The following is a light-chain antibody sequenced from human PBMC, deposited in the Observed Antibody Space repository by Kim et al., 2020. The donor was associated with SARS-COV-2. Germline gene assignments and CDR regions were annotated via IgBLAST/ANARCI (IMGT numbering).Light chain of an antibody. J-gene: IGLJ1*01. Sequence: SYELTQPPSVSVSPGQTASITCSGDELGNKFACWYQQKPGQSHVLVIYQDKKRPSGIPERFSGSNSGNTATLTISGTQALDEADYFCQTWDTRTASFVFGPGTKVTVL. CDR3: QTWDTRTASFV. CDR2: QDK. CDR1: ELGNKF. V-gene: IGLV3-1*01.